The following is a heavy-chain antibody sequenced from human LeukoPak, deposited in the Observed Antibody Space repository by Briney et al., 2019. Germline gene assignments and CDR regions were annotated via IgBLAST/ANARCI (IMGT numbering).Heavy chain of an antibody. CDR2: IIPILGIA. D-gene: IGHD6-13*01. CDR3: ARGGARIAAAGPFDY. CDR1: GGTFSSYA. J-gene: IGHJ4*02. Sequence: SVKVSCKASGGTFSSYAISWVRQAPGQGLGWMGRIIPILGIANYAQKFQGRVTITADKSTSTAYMELSSLRSEDTAVYYCARGGARIAAAGPFDYWGQGTLVTVSS. V-gene: IGHV1-69*04.